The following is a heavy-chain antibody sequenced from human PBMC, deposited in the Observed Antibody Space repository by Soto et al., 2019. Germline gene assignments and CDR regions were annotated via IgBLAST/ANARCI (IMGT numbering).Heavy chain of an antibody. Sequence: GGSLRLSCAASGFTFSSYGMHWVRQAPGKGLEWVAVISYDGSNKYYADSVKGRFTISRDNSKNTLYLQMNSLRAEDTAVYYCANPYGTYYYYGMDVWGQGTTVTVSS. CDR1: GFTFSSYG. CDR3: ANPYGTYYYYGMDV. J-gene: IGHJ6*02. CDR2: ISYDGSNK. D-gene: IGHD4-17*01. V-gene: IGHV3-30*18.